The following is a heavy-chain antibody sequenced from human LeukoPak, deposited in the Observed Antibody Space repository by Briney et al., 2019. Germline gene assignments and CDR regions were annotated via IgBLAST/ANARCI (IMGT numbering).Heavy chain of an antibody. J-gene: IGHJ6*03. V-gene: IGHV5-51*01. D-gene: IGHD3-10*01. Sequence: GESLKISCKGSGHIFATSWIGWVRQTPGKGLEWMGIIYPGDSDTRYSPSFQGQVTISADKSISTAYLQWSSLKASDTAMYYCARQRMVRGVIIVYYYMDVWGKGTTVTVSS. CDR3: ARQRMVRGVIIVYYYMDV. CDR1: GHIFATSW. CDR2: IYPGDSDT.